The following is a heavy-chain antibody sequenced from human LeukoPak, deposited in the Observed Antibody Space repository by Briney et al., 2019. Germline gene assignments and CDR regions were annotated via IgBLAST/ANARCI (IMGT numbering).Heavy chain of an antibody. D-gene: IGHD3-10*01. J-gene: IGHJ4*02. CDR3: AKRGVVIRAVIIVGFHKEAYYFDY. CDR2: ISDGGGSR. V-gene: IGHV3-23*01. CDR1: GITLSNHG. Sequence: GGSLRLSCAVSGITLSNHGMSWVRQAPGKGLEWVAGISDGGGSRNYADSVRGRFTISRDNPKNTLYLQMNSLRAEDTAVYFCAKRGVVIRAVIIVGFHKEAYYFDYWGQGALVTVSS.